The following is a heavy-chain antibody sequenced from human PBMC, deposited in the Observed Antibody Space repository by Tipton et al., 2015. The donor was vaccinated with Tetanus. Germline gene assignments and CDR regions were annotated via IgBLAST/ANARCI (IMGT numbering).Heavy chain of an antibody. CDR2: VNYVGST. V-gene: IGHV4-34*01. CDR1: GGSFSDYF. J-gene: IGHJ5*02. CDR3: AASVVRWFDP. D-gene: IGHD2-2*01. Sequence: TLSLTCAVHGGSFSDYFWSWMRQSPGKGLEWIGEVNYVGSTNYNPSLKSRVTMSVDAPKKQLSLKLSSVTAADTAVYYCAASVVRWFDPWGQGTLVTVSS.